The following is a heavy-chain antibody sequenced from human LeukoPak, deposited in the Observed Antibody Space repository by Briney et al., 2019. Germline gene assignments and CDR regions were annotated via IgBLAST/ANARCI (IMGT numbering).Heavy chain of an antibody. Sequence: ASVKVSCKASGYTFTGYYMHWVRQAPGQGLEWMGWINPNSGGTNYAQKFQGRVTMTRDTSISTAYMELSRLRSDDTAVYYCARDKISYYDILTGYLVDAFDIWGQGTMVTVSS. J-gene: IGHJ3*02. CDR3: ARDKISYYDILTGYLVDAFDI. CDR1: GYTFTGYY. D-gene: IGHD3-9*01. CDR2: INPNSGGT. V-gene: IGHV1-2*02.